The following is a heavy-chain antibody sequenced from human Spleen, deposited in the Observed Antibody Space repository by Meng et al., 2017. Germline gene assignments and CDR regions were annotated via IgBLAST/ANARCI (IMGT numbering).Heavy chain of an antibody. V-gene: IGHV3-23*01. J-gene: IGHJ4*02. CDR3: AKALAVAALSRFDY. CDR2: ISGSGGST. Sequence: ETLSLTCAASGFTFSSYAMSWVRQAPGKGLEWVSAISGSGGSTYYADSVKGRFTISRDNSKNTLYLQMNSLRAEDTAIYYCAKALAVAALSRFDYWGQGTLVTVSS. CDR1: GFTFSSYA. D-gene: IGHD6-19*01.